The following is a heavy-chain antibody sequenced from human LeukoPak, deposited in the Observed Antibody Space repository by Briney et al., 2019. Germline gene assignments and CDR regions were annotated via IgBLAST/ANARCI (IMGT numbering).Heavy chain of an antibody. V-gene: IGHV6-1*01. CDR1: GDSVSSNSAA. CDR3: ARDFVLLWFGEPYRLFAP. D-gene: IGHD3-10*01. Sequence: SQTPSLTCAISGDSVSSNSAAWNWIRQSPSRGLEWLGRTYYRSKWYNDYAVSVKSRITINPDTSKNQFSLQLNSVTPEDTAVYYCARDFVLLWFGEPYRLFAPWGQGTLITVSS. CDR2: TYYRSKWYN. J-gene: IGHJ5*02.